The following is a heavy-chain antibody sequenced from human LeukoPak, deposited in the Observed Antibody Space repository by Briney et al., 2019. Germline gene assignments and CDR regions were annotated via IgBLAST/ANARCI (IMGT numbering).Heavy chain of an antibody. Sequence: GGSLRLSCAASGFTFSSYAMRWVRQAPGKGLEWVSAISGSGGSTYYADSVEGRFTISRDNSKNTLYLQMNSLRAEDTAVYYCAKGSYSSGWYAFDYWGQGTLVTVSS. J-gene: IGHJ4*02. V-gene: IGHV3-23*01. CDR2: ISGSGGST. CDR3: AKGSYSSGWYAFDY. D-gene: IGHD6-19*01. CDR1: GFTFSSYA.